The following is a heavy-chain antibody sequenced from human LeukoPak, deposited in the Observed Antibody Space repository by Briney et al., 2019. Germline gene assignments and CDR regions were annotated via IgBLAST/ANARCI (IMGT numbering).Heavy chain of an antibody. Sequence: SETLSLTCAVYGGSFSGYYWSWIRQPPGKGLGWIGEINHSGSTNYNPSLKSRVTISVDTSKNQFSLKLSSVTAADTAVYYCARGRALYDYVWGSYRLPVSYFDYWGQGTLVTVSS. CDR2: INHSGST. D-gene: IGHD3-16*02. J-gene: IGHJ4*02. CDR1: GGSFSGYY. CDR3: ARGRALYDYVWGSYRLPVSYFDY. V-gene: IGHV4-34*01.